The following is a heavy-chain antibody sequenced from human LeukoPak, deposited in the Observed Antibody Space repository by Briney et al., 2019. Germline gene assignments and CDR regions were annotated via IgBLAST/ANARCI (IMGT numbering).Heavy chain of an antibody. V-gene: IGHV1-2*02. J-gene: IGHJ4*02. CDR3: ARDGTYYDFWSGYPTTFDY. D-gene: IGHD3-3*01. Sequence: ASVKVSCKASGYTFTGYYMHWVRQAPGQGLEWMGWINPNSGGTNYAQNFQGRVTMTRDTPISTAYMELSRLRSDDTAVYYCARDGTYYDFWSGYPTTFDYWGQGTLVTVSS. CDR2: INPNSGGT. CDR1: GYTFTGYY.